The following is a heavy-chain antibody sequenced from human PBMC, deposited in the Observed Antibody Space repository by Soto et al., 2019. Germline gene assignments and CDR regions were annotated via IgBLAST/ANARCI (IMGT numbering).Heavy chain of an antibody. CDR1: GFTFSNAW. Sequence: GGSLRLSCAASGFTFSNAWMSWVRQAPGKGLGWVGRIKSKTDGGTTDYAAPVKGRFTISRDDSKNTLYLQMNSLKTDDTAVYYCTTLLRYFDWLFDDAFDIWGQGTMVTVSS. CDR2: IKSKTDGGTT. D-gene: IGHD3-9*01. V-gene: IGHV3-15*01. J-gene: IGHJ3*02. CDR3: TTLLRYFDWLFDDAFDI.